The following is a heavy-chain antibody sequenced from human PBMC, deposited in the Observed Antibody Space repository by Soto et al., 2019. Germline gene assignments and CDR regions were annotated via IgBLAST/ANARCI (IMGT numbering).Heavy chain of an antibody. CDR3: AKDQAPSDYPSHSYFDS. V-gene: IGHV3-23*01. CDR2: ISGSGGST. CDR1: GFTFSSYA. D-gene: IGHD4-17*01. Sequence: GGSLRLSCAASGFTFSSYAMSWVRQAPGKGLEWVSAISGSGGSTYYADSVKGRFTISRDNSKNTLYLQMNSLRAEDTAVYYCAKDQAPSDYPSHSYFDSWGQGTLVTVSS. J-gene: IGHJ4*02.